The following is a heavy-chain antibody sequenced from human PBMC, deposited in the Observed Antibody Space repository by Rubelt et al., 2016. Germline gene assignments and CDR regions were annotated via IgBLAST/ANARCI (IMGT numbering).Heavy chain of an antibody. D-gene: IGHD3-22*01. Sequence: QVQLQESGPGLVKPSETLSLTCAVSGGSISSSTYYWGWIRQPPGKGLEWIASIYYSGSTYYNPSLKSRVTISVDTSKNLFSLKLNSVTAADTAVYYCARVGTFYFDTDLWGLGTMVTVSS. J-gene: IGHJ3*01. CDR1: GGSISSSTYY. CDR3: ARVGTFYFDTDL. V-gene: IGHV4-39*01. CDR2: IYYSGST.